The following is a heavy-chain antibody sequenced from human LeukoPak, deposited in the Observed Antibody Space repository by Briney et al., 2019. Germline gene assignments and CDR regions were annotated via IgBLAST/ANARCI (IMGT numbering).Heavy chain of an antibody. Sequence: GASVKVSCKASGYTFTSYAIHWVRQAPGQGLEWMGRINPNSGGTNYAQKFQGRVTMTRDTSISTAYMELSRLRSDDTAVYYCARVLYYYDSSGPFDYWGQGTLVTVSS. J-gene: IGHJ4*02. CDR3: ARVLYYYDSSGPFDY. D-gene: IGHD3-22*01. V-gene: IGHV1-2*06. CDR1: GYTFTSYA. CDR2: INPNSGGT.